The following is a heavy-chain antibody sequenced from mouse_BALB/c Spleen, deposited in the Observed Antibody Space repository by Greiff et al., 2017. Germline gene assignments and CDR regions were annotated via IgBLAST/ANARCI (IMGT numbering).Heavy chain of an antibody. CDR3: ARVPSYYGSSAYAMDY. D-gene: IGHD1-1*01. J-gene: IGHJ4*01. CDR2: ISSGSSTI. Sequence: EVKLMESGGGLVQPGGSRKLSCAASGFTFSSFGMHWVRQAPEKGLEWVAYISSGSSTIYYADTVKGRFTISRDNPKNTLFLQMTSLRSEDTAMYYCARVPSYYGSSAYAMDYWGQGTSVTVSS. V-gene: IGHV5-17*02. CDR1: GFTFSSFG.